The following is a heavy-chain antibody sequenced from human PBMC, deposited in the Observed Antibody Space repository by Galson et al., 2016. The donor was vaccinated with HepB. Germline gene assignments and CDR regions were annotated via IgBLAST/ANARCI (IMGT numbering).Heavy chain of an antibody. D-gene: IGHD6-19*01. V-gene: IGHV3-33*01. J-gene: IGHJ4*02. CDR3: ARERPDIAVAAFDY. Sequence: SLRLSCAASGFTFSTYAMHWVRQAPGKGLEWVAVIWYDGNNKYYADSVKGRFTISRDNSKNTLYLQMNSLRAEDTAVYYCARERPDIAVAAFDYWGQGTLVTVSS. CDR1: GFTFSTYA. CDR2: IWYDGNNK.